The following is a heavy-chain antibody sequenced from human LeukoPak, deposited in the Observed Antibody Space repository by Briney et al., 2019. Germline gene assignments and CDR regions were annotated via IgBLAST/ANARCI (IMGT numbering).Heavy chain of an antibody. D-gene: IGHD2-2*01. V-gene: IGHV4-34*01. CDR1: GDSFITSM. J-gene: IGHJ4*02. Sequence: PSETLSLTCAVPGDSFITSMWCWSCQRPGKGLEWIAEINDSGSTNPNSSPRSRVAISLDTSKKQFSLRLTSVTAADTAVYYCARGQYCSTTPCDSARRYFDFWGQGTLVTVSS. CDR2: INDSGST. CDR3: ARGQYCSTTPCDSARRYFDF.